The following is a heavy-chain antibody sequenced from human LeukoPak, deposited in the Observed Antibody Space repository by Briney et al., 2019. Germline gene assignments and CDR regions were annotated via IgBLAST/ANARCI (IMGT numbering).Heavy chain of an antibody. CDR3: ARGGGYYDSSGYTFDY. CDR2: IYYSGST. D-gene: IGHD3-22*01. Sequence: PSETLSLTCTVSGGSISSYYWSWIRQPPGKGLEWIGYIYYSGSTNYNPSLKSRVTISVDTSKNQFSLKLSSVTAADTAVYYCARGGGYYDSSGYTFDYWGQGTLVTVSS. V-gene: IGHV4-59*12. CDR1: GGSISSYY. J-gene: IGHJ4*02.